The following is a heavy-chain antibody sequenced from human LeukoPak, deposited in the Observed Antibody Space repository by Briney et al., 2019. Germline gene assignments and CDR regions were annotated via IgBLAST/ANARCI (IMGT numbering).Heavy chain of an antibody. D-gene: IGHD2-2*01. J-gene: IGHJ6*03. Sequence: GGSLRLSCVASGFTFNVYAMSWVRQAPGKGLEWVSTISGSGDGTYYADSVKGRFTISRDNSRNKLFLQMNSLRAEDTAIYYCAKGGWGYCSSTSCGPGGYYYYMDVWGKGTTVTVSS. CDR2: ISGSGDGT. CDR1: GFTFNVYA. CDR3: AKGGWGYCSSTSCGPGGYYYYMDV. V-gene: IGHV3-23*01.